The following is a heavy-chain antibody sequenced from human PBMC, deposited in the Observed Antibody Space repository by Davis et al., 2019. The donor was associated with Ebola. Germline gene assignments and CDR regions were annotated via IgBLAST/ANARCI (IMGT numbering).Heavy chain of an antibody. Sequence: GESLKISCAASCFSFSSYGMHWVRQAPGMGLEWVTVISYDGSNQYYADSVKGRFTVSRDNSKNTLYLQMNSLRAEDTAVYYCVRDYCSSGSCYPKSWGQGTLITVSS. J-gene: IGHJ4*02. CDR2: ISYDGSNQ. CDR3: VRDYCSSGSCYPKS. D-gene: IGHD2-15*01. CDR1: CFSFSSYG. V-gene: IGHV3-30*03.